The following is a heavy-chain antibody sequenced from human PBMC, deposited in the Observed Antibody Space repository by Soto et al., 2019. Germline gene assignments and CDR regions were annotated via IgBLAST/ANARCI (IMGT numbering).Heavy chain of an antibody. J-gene: IGHJ4*02. Sequence: QVQLVQSGAEVKKPGASVKVSCKASGYTFTTYDIYWVRQATGQGLEWMGWMNPNSGNTGYAQKFQGRVTMPRNTSISNADMERSSLRSDDTAVYYCERRTTAWSAADYWGQGTLVTVSS. CDR2: MNPNSGNT. V-gene: IGHV1-8*01. D-gene: IGHD2-21*02. CDR3: ERRTTAWSAADY. CDR1: GYTFTTYD.